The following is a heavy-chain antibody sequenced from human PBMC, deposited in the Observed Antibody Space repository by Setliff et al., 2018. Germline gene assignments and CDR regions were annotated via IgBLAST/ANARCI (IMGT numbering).Heavy chain of an antibody. CDR1: GYSFKSDDY. CDR2: ISHSGST. J-gene: IGHJ4*02. CDR3: AGGRRYDYGWDFDY. D-gene: IGHD4-17*01. V-gene: IGHV4-38-2*01. Sequence: SETLSLTCDVSGYSFKSDDYWGWIRQPPGKGLEWIGSISHSGSTYYNPSLRSRVTISLDTSKNQFSPKLTSVTAADTAVYYCAGGRRYDYGWDFDYWGQGTLVTVSS.